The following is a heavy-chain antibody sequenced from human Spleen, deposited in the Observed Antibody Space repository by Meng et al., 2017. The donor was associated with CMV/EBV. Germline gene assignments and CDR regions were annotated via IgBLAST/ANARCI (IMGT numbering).Heavy chain of an antibody. V-gene: IGHV1-2*02. Sequence: ASVKVSCKASGYIFTDYYRHWVRQAPGKGLEWMGWINPNSGGRKYAKKFQGRVTMSGDTSLPTSYMELRSLTSDDTAVYYCARRTFDMWGQGTMVTVSS. CDR1: GYIFTDYY. CDR3: ARRTFDM. CDR2: INPNSGGR. J-gene: IGHJ3*02.